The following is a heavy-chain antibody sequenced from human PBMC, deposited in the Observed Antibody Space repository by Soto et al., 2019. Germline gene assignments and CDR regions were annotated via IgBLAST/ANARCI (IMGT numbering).Heavy chain of an antibody. J-gene: IGHJ5*02. CDR1: GGSISSGGYY. CDR2: IYYSGST. CDR3: ARAQSSGRRGFAP. D-gene: IGHD6-19*01. V-gene: IGHV4-31*03. Sequence: SETLSLTCTVSGGSISSGGYYWSWIRQHPGKGLEWIGYIYYSGSTYYNPSLKSRVTISVDTSKNQFSLKLSSVTAADTAVYYCARAQSSGRRGFAPWGQGTLVTVSS.